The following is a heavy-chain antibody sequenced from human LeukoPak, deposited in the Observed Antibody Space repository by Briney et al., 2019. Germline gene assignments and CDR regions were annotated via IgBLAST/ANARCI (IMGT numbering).Heavy chain of an antibody. CDR3: ARDPYDILTGHTWYFDY. V-gene: IGHV1-69*13. CDR1: GGTFSSYA. CDR2: IIPIFGTA. J-gene: IGHJ4*02. Sequence: ASVKVSCKASGGTFSSYAISWVRQAPGQGLEWMGGIIPIFGTASYAQKFQGRVTITADESTSTAYMELSSLRSEDTAVYYCARDPYDILTGHTWYFDYWGQGTLVTVSS. D-gene: IGHD3-9*01.